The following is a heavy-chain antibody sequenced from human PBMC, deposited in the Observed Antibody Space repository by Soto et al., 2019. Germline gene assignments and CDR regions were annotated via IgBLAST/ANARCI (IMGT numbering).Heavy chain of an antibody. V-gene: IGHV1-46*03. CDR1: GYTFTSYY. CDR3: AREDFHKFDY. D-gene: IGHD3-3*01. CDR2: INPSGGST. Sequence: APVKVSCKASGYTFTSYYMHWVRQAPGQGLEWMGIINPSGGSTSYAQKFQGRVTMTRDTSTSTVYMELSSLRSEDTAVYSCAREDFHKFDYWGQGTLVTVSS. J-gene: IGHJ4*02.